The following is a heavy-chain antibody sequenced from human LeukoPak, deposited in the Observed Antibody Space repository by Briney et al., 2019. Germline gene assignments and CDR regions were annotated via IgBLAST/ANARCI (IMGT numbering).Heavy chain of an antibody. V-gene: IGHV4-59*01. CDR1: GGSISSYY. Sequence: PSETLSLTCTVSGGSISSYYWSWIRQPPGKGLEWIGYIYYSGSTNYNPSLKSRVTISVDTSKNQFSLKLSSVTAADTAVYYCARGREGGYDYDYWGQGTLVTVSS. CDR3: ARGREGGYDYDY. J-gene: IGHJ4*02. CDR2: IYYSGST. D-gene: IGHD5-12*01.